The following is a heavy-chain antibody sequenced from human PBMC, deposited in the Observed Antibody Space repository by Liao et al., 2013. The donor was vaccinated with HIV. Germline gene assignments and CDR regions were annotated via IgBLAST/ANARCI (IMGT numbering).Heavy chain of an antibody. CDR2: INYGGTT. Sequence: QLQLQESGPGLLKPSETLSLTCAVSGGSITSNTYYWAWVRQSPGRGLEWIATINYGGTTYDSPSLRSRVTISVDSSKNQFSLKVTSVTAADTAVYYCARDLYYYGSGSYFDYWGQGTLVTVSS. V-gene: IGHV4-39*07. CDR1: GGSITSNTYY. J-gene: IGHJ4*02. CDR3: ARDLYYYGSGSYFDY. D-gene: IGHD3-10*01.